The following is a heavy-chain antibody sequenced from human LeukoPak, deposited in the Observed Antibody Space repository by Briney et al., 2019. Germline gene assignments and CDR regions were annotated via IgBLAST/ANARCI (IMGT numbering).Heavy chain of an antibody. CDR1: GYTLTSYG. J-gene: IGHJ5*02. CDR3: ARDLAAKIDNWFDP. CDR2: ISAYNGNT. D-gene: IGHD2-15*01. Sequence: ASVKVSCKASGYTLTSYGISWVRQAPGQGLEWMGWISAYNGNTNYAQKLQGRVTMTTDTSTSTAYMELRSLRSDDTAVYYCARDLAAKIDNWFDPWGQGTLVTVSS. V-gene: IGHV1-18*01.